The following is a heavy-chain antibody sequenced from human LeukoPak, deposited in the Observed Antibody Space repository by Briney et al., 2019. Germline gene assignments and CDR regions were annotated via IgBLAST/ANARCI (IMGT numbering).Heavy chain of an antibody. J-gene: IGHJ5*02. CDR3: ARDDYGDYGRWNWFDP. CDR2: INPNSGGT. D-gene: IGHD4-17*01. Sequence: ASVKVSCKASGYTFTGYYMHWVRQAPGQGLEWMGRINPNSGGTNYAQKFQGRVTMTRDTSISTAYMELSRLRSDDTAVYYCARDDYGDYGRWNWFDPWGQGILVTVSS. CDR1: GYTFTGYY. V-gene: IGHV1-2*06.